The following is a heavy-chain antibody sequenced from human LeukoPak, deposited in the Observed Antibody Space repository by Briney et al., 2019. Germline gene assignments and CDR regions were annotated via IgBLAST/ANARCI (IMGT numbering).Heavy chain of an antibody. CDR1: GGSISSYY. Sequence: PSETLSLTCTVSGGSISSYYWSWIRQPPGKGLEWIGYIYYSRSTNYNPSLKSRVTISVDTSKNQFSLKLSSVTAADTAVYYCARRVAAAVGYGMDVWGQGTTVTVSS. CDR3: ARRVAAAVGYGMDV. J-gene: IGHJ6*02. D-gene: IGHD6-13*01. CDR2: IYYSRST. V-gene: IGHV4-59*08.